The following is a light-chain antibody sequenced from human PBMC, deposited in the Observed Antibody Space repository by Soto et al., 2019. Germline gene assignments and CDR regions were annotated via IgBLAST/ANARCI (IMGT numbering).Light chain of an antibody. V-gene: IGKV3-15*01. J-gene: IGKJ2*01. Sequence: EIVMTQSPATLSVSPGERATLSCRASQSVSSYLAWYQQKPGQAPRLLIYGASTRVTGIPARFSGGGSGTEFTLTISSLQSEDFAVYYCQQYNNWPMYTFGQGTKLEIK. CDR1: QSVSSY. CDR2: GAS. CDR3: QQYNNWPMYT.